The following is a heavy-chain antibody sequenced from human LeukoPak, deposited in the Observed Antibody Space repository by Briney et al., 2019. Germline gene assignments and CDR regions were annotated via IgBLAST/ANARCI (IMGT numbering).Heavy chain of an antibody. D-gene: IGHD6-19*01. CDR2: IYYSGST. CDR1: GGSISSYY. Sequence: SETLSLTCTVSGGSISSYYWSWIRQPPGKGLEWIGYIYYSGSTNYNPSLKSRVTISVDTSRNQFSLKLSSVTAADTAVYYCASLHYGSGWWGSDGMDVWGQGTTVTVSS. V-gene: IGHV4-59*08. CDR3: ASLHYGSGWWGSDGMDV. J-gene: IGHJ6*02.